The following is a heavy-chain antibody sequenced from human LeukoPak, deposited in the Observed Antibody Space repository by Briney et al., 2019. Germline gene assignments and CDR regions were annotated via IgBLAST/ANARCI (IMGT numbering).Heavy chain of an antibody. J-gene: IGHJ4*02. CDR3: ARDRKYYYDSSGYYIDY. V-gene: IGHV4-34*01. CDR1: GGSFSGYY. CDR2: INHSGST. Sequence: PSETLSLTCAVYGGSFSGYYWSLIRQPPGKGLEWIGEINHSGSTNYNPSLKSRVTISVDTSKNQFSLTLSSVTAADTAVYYCARDRKYYYDSSGYYIDYWGQGTLVTVSS. D-gene: IGHD3-22*01.